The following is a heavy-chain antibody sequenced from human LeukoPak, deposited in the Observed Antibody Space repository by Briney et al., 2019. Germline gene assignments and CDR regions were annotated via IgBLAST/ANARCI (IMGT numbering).Heavy chain of an antibody. V-gene: IGHV1-18*01. CDR1: GYTFTSYG. CDR3: AREYYYDSSGRTGELDY. J-gene: IGHJ4*02. D-gene: IGHD3-22*01. Sequence: ASVKVSFKASGYTFTSYGISWVRQAPGQGLEWMGWISAYNGNTNYAQKLQGRVTMTTDTSTSTAYMELRSLRSDDTAVYYCAREYYYDSSGRTGELDYWGQGTLVTVSS. CDR2: ISAYNGNT.